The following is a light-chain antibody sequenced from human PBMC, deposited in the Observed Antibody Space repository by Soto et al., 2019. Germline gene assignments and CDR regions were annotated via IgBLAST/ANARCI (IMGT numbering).Light chain of an antibody. CDR3: QQSYSTPPIT. CDR1: QNIRNW. V-gene: IGKV1-5*01. J-gene: IGKJ5*01. Sequence: DVQVTHSPSTLSASVGYGVPITCRASQNIRNWLAWYQQKPGKAPNPLIYDASSLKSGVPARFSGSGSGTEFTLTISSLQPEDFATYYCQQSYSTPPITFGQGTRLEI. CDR2: DAS.